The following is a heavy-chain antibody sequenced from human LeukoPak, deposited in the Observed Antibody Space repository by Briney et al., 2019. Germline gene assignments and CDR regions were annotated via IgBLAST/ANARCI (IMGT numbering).Heavy chain of an antibody. CDR3: ARGRIAAAGRFDY. CDR2: INHSGST. D-gene: IGHD6-13*01. V-gene: IGHV4-34*01. CDR1: GGSFSGYY. Sequence: MTSETLSLTCTVSGGSFSGYYWSWIRQPPGKGLEWIGEINHSGSTNYNPSLKSRVTISVDTSKNQFSLKLSSVTAADTAVYYCARGRIAAAGRFDYWGQGTLVTVSS. J-gene: IGHJ4*02.